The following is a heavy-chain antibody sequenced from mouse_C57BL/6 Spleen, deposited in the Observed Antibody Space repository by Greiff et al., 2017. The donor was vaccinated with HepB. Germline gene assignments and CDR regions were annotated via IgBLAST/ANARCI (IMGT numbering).Heavy chain of an antibody. CDR1: GYTFTSYW. CDR2: IDPSDSYT. J-gene: IGHJ1*03. V-gene: IGHV1-50*01. D-gene: IGHD2-5*01. Sequence: QVQLKQSGAELVKPGASVKLSCKASGYTFTSYWMQWVKQRPGQGLEWIGEIDPSDSYTNYNQKFKGKATLTVDTSSSTAYMQLSSLTSEDSAVYYCARLGPYYSNYEGYFEVWGTGTTVTVSS. CDR3: ARLGPYYSNYEGYFEV.